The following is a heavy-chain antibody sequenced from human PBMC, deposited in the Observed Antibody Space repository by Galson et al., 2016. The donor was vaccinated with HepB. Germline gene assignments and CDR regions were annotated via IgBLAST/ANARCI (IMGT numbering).Heavy chain of an antibody. J-gene: IGHJ3*02. V-gene: IGHV5-51*01. CDR1: GYRFTNYW. CDR3: ARHGDLSAGDSDAVDI. Sequence: QSGAEVKKPGESLKISCKGSGYRFTNYWIAWVRQKPGKGLEWVGIIYPGDSDTRYSPSFRGQVSISADKSISTAYLQWSSLKASDTAMYYCARHGDLSAGDSDAVDIWGQGTMVTVSS. D-gene: IGHD2-21*02. CDR2: IYPGDSDT.